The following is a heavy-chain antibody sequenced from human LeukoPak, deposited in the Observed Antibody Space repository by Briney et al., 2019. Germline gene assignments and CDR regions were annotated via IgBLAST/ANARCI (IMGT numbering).Heavy chain of an antibody. CDR2: ISAYNGNT. CDR3: ARGGEYSTNWYKCDY. D-gene: IGHD6-13*01. J-gene: IGHJ4*02. CDR1: GYTFSSYS. Sequence: ASVKVSCKASGYTFSSYSFSWVRQAPGQGLEWMGWISAYNGNTNSAQKFQSRVTMTTDTSTSTAYMELRSLRSDDTAVYFCARGGEYSTNWYKCDYWGQGTLVTVSS. V-gene: IGHV1-18*01.